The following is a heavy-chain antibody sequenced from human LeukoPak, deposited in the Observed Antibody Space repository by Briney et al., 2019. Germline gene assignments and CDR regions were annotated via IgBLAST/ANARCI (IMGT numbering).Heavy chain of an antibody. V-gene: IGHV3-73*01. CDR1: GFTFSGSA. D-gene: IGHD2-2*02. J-gene: IGHJ5*02. CDR3: TSRISNGYCSSTSCYRP. Sequence: PGGSLRLSCAASGFTFSGSAMHWVRQASGKGLEWVGRIRSKANSYATAYAASVKGRFTISRDDSKNTAYLQMNSLKTEDTAVYYCTSRISNGYCSSTSCYRPWGQGTLVTVSS. CDR2: IRSKANSYAT.